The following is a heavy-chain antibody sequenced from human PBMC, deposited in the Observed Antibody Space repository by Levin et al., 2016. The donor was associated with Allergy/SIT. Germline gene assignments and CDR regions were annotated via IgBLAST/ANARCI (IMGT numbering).Heavy chain of an antibody. CDR3: ARDLTLSTTVTPLDY. D-gene: IGHD4-17*01. V-gene: IGHV3-33*08. J-gene: IGHJ4*02. CDR1: GFTFSSHW. Sequence: GGSLRLSCAASGFTFSSHWMHWVRQAPGKGLEWVAVIWYDGDHKYYAESVKGRFTISRDNSKNTLYLQMNSLRAEDTAIYYCARDLTLSTTVTPLDYWGRGTSVTVSS. CDR2: IWYDGDHK.